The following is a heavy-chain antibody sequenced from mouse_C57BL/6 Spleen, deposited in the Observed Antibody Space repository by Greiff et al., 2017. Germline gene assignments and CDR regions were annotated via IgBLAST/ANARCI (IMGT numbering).Heavy chain of an antibody. CDR3: ARSEEVTTVVARDYYAMDY. D-gene: IGHD1-1*01. Sequence: VQLQQSGAELVRPGTSVKVSCKASGYAFTNYLIEWVKQRPGQGLEWIGVINPGSGGTNYNEKFKGKATLTADKSSSTAYMQLSSLTSEDSAVYCCARSEEVTTVVARDYYAMDYWGQGTSVTVSS. CDR1: GYAFTNYL. J-gene: IGHJ4*01. V-gene: IGHV1-54*01. CDR2: INPGSGGT.